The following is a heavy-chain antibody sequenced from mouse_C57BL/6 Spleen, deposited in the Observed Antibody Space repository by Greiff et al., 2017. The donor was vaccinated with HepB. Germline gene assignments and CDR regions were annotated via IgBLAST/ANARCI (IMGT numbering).Heavy chain of an antibody. CDR3: ARESDYYGSSWYFDV. Sequence: EVNLVESEGGLVQPGSSMKLSCTASGFTFSDYYMAWVRQVPEKGLEWVANINYDGSSTYYLDSLKSRFIISRDNAKNILYLQMSSLKSEDTATYYCARESDYYGSSWYFDVWGTGTTVTVSS. V-gene: IGHV5-16*01. CDR1: GFTFSDYY. CDR2: INYDGSST. D-gene: IGHD1-1*01. J-gene: IGHJ1*03.